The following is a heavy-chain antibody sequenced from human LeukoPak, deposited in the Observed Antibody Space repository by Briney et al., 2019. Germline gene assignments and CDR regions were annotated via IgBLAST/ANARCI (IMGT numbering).Heavy chain of an antibody. CDR1: GGSFSGYY. D-gene: IGHD2-15*01. V-gene: IGHV4-34*01. J-gene: IGHJ5*02. CDR2: INHSGST. Sequence: ASETLSLTCAVYGGSFSGYYWSWIRQPPGKGLEWIGEINHSGSTNYNPSLKSRVIISVDTSKNQFSLKLSSVTAADTAVYYCARSGIVVVVASTNWFDPWGQGTLVTVSS. CDR3: ARSGIVVVVASTNWFDP.